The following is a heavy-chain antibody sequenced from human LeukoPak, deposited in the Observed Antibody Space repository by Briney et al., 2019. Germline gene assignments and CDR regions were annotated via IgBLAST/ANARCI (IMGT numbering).Heavy chain of an antibody. D-gene: IGHD3-22*01. CDR2: VSYDGGDK. V-gene: IGHV3-30*13. CDR1: GVSLSEYG. Sequence: PGGSLRLSCVGSGVSLSEYGIHWGRQAPGKGGEGGAVVSYDGGDKYYADSVKGRLTISRDSSRDRVCVEMNSLRVEDTAVYYCARDRINMMVLGHDSGLDFWGQGTLVTVSS. CDR3: ARDRINMMVLGHDSGLDF. J-gene: IGHJ4*02.